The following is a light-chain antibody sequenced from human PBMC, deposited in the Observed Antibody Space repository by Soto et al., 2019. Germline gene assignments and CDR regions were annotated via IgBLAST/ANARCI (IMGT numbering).Light chain of an antibody. V-gene: IGLV2-8*01. J-gene: IGLJ2*01. CDR1: SSDVGGYNY. CDR3: SSYAGSNTVA. CDR2: EVT. Sequence: QSALTQPPSASGSPGQSVTISCSGTSSDVGGYNYVSWYQQHPGKAPKVMIYEVTRRPSGVPDRFSGSRSGNTASLIVSGLQAEDEADYYCSSYAGSNTVAFGGGTKLTV.